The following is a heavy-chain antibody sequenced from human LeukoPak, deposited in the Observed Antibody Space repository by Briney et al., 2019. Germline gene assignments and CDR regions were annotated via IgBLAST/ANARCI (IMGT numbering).Heavy chain of an antibody. D-gene: IGHD1-26*01. V-gene: IGHV3-43*02. CDR3: ATWAFYHGLDV. J-gene: IGHJ6*04. CDR1: GFAFHAFD. CDR2: INSDGGKT. Sequence: GSLRLSCAASGFAFHAFDMYWVRQAPGKGLEWVSRINSDGGKTYYADSVRGRFTISRDNSKNSLYLQMNSLRTDDAALYYCATWAFYHGLDVWGKGTTVTVSS.